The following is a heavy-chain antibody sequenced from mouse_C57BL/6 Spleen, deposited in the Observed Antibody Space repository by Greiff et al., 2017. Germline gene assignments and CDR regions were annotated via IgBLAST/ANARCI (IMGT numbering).Heavy chain of an antibody. CDR3: ARGLVDYDCYYLWFAY. CDR2: IYPGDGDT. D-gene: IGHD2-3*01. V-gene: IGHV1-82*01. CDR1: GYAFSSSW. J-gene: IGHJ3*01. Sequence: QVQLKQSGPELVKPGASVKISCKASGYAFSSSWMNWVKQRPGKGLEWIGRIYPGDGDTNYNGKFKGKATLTADKSSSTAYMQLSSLTSEDSAVYVCARGLVDYDCYYLWFAYWGQGTLVTVSA.